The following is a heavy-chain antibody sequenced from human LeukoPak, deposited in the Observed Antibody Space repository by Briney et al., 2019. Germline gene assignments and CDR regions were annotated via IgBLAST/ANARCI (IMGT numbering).Heavy chain of an antibody. CDR3: ARDTYGDYAGGAFDI. CDR1: GYTFTGYY. J-gene: IGHJ3*02. V-gene: IGHV1-2*04. D-gene: IGHD4-17*01. CDR2: INPNSGGT. Sequence: ASVKVSCKASGYTFTGYYMHWVRQAPGQGLEWMGWINPNSGGTNYAQKFQGWVTMTRDTSISTAYVELSRLRSDDTAVYYCARDTYGDYAGGAFDIWGQGTMVTVSS.